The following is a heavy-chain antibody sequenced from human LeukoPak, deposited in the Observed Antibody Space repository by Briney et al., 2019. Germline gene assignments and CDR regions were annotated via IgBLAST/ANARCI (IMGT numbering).Heavy chain of an antibody. J-gene: IGHJ4*02. V-gene: IGHV3-23*01. CDR2: VSCSGSST. Sequence: PGGSLRLSCSASGFTFSSYAMSWVRQAPGKGLEWVSAVSCSGSSTYYADSVKGRFTISRDNSKNTLYLQMNSLRAEDTAVYYCARDFPSRTVVRGTIDYWGLGTLVTVSS. D-gene: IGHD3-10*01. CDR1: GFTFSSYA. CDR3: ARDFPSRTVVRGTIDY.